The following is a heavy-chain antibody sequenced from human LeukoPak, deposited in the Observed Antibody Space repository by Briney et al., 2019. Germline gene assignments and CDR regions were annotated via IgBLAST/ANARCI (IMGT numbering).Heavy chain of an antibody. V-gene: IGHV3-30*02. J-gene: IGHJ6*03. CDR1: GFTFRGYG. Sequence: GGSLRLSCAASGFTFRGYGMHWVRQAPGKGLDWGAFIGYDGNNKYYVDSVKGRFTISRDNSRSTLYLQMNSLRGEDTAVYYCAKDRGTWYYMDVWGKGTTVTVSS. CDR2: IGYDGNNK. CDR3: AKDRGTWYYMDV. D-gene: IGHD3-10*01.